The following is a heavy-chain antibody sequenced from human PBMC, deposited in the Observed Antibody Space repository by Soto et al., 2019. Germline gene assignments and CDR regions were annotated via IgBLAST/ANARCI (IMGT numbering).Heavy chain of an antibody. CDR3: AKTIRGGYSSSWYYFDY. J-gene: IGHJ4*02. V-gene: IGHV3-23*01. D-gene: IGHD6-13*01. CDR1: GFTFTNYA. Sequence: EVQLLESGGDLVQPGGSLRLSCAASGFTFTNYAMTWVRQAPGKGLEWVSTISGGGSITYYADSLKGRFTISRDNSKNTPYLHIISLRAEDTAVYYCAKTIRGGYSSSWYYFDYWGQGTLVTVSS. CDR2: ISGGGSIT.